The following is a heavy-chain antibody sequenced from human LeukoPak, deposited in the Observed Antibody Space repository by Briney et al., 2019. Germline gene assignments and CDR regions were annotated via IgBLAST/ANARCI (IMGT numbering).Heavy chain of an antibody. V-gene: IGHV3-23*01. Sequence: PGGSLRLSCTASGFTFKNYAMSWVRQAPGKGLEGVSAISGGGISTYYAASVVGGFSISRDNSKNTVYLQINSLRAEDTAVYFCAKDSWKTVPAASDYWGQGTLVTVSS. CDR3: AKDSWKTVPAASDY. CDR2: ISGGGIST. D-gene: IGHD2-2*01. CDR1: GFTFKNYA. J-gene: IGHJ4*02.